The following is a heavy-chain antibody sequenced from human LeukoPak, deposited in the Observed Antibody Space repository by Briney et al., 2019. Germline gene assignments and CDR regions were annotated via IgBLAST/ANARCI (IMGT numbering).Heavy chain of an antibody. CDR2: IYTSGST. V-gene: IGHV4-4*07. J-gene: IGHJ4*02. D-gene: IGHD2-2*01. CDR1: GGSISSYY. CDR3: ARHVKDIVVVPAAYYFDY. Sequence: PSETLSLTCTVSGGSISSYYWSWIRQPAGKGLEWIGRIYTSGSTNYNPSLKSRVTISVDTSKNQFSLKLSSVTAADTAVYYCARHVKDIVVVPAAYYFDYWGQGTLVTVSS.